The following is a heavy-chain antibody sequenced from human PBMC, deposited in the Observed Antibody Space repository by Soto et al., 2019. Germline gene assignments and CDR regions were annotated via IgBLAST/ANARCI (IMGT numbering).Heavy chain of an antibody. J-gene: IGHJ6*02. CDR3: ARLAYGSGSYPYGMDV. CDR1: GGSISSYY. V-gene: IGHV4-59*01. D-gene: IGHD3-10*01. Sequence: SETLSLTCTVSGGSISSYYWSWIRQPPGKGLEWIGYIYYSGSTNYNPSLKSRVTISVDTSKNQFSLKLSSVTAADTAVYYCARLAYGSGSYPYGMDVWGQGTTVTVSS. CDR2: IYYSGST.